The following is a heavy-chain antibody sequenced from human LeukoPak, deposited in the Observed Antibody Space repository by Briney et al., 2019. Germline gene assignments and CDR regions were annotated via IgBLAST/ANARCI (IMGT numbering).Heavy chain of an antibody. CDR2: ISWNSGSI. CDR1: GFTFDDYA. D-gene: IGHD6-19*01. J-gene: IGHJ4*02. CDR3: GRREHSSGPAPFDY. V-gene: IGHV3-9*01. Sequence: GGSLRLSCAASGFTFDDYAMHWVRQAPGKGLEWVSGISWNSGSIGYADSVKGRFTISRDNAKNSLYLQMNSLRAEDTALYYCGRREHSSGPAPFDYWGQGTLVTVSS.